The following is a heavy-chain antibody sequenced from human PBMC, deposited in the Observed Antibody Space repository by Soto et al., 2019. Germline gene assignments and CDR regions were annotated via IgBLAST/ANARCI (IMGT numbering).Heavy chain of an antibody. D-gene: IGHD2-15*01. V-gene: IGHV3-30*18. CDR3: AKGPLVLVGAIYSAH. J-gene: IGHJ4*02. CDR1: GFSFSSYS. CDR2: ISHDESKK. Sequence: GGSLRLSCVASGFSFSSYSMHWFRQAPGKGLEWVAVISHDESKKYYADYVKGRFTISRDNSKNMLYLQMSNLRVEDTAIYYCAKGPLVLVGAIYSAHWGQGALVTVSS.